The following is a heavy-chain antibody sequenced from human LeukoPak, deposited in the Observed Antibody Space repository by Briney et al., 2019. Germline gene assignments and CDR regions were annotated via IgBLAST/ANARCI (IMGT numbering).Heavy chain of an antibody. V-gene: IGHV3-23*01. CDR2: ISGSGGST. CDR3: AKGCSGYDVYFDY. CDR1: GFTFSSYA. Sequence: GGSLRLSCAASGFTFSSYAMSWVRQAPGKGLEWVSAISGSGGSTYYADSVKGRFTISRDNSKNTLCLQMNSLRAEDTAVYYCAKGCSGYDVYFDYWGQGTLVTVSS. J-gene: IGHJ4*02. D-gene: IGHD5-12*01.